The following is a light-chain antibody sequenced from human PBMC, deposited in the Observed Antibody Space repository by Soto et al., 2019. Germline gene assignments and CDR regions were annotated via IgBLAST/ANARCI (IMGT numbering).Light chain of an antibody. CDR1: SSDVGGYNY. CDR2: DVT. V-gene: IGLV2-14*03. Sequence: QSALTQPASVSGSPGQSITISCTGTSSDVGGYNYVSWYQQHPGRAPKLIIYDVTNRTSGISNRFSGSKSGNTASLTISGLQTEDGADYYCISFTSRHIYVFGTGTKVTVL. CDR3: ISFTSRHIYV. J-gene: IGLJ1*01.